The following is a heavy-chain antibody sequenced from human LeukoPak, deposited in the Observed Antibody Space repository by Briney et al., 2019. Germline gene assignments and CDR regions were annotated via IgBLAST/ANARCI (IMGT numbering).Heavy chain of an antibody. D-gene: IGHD3-3*01. Sequence: SDTLSLTCDVSVGSFTSTNCWTWVRPPPGKGLEWIGEGLLDGRTNYNQSLKSRLIMSVDLPENHISLKLTSVTAADTAVYYCAREGGFYRPLDYSGQGTLVTVSS. CDR1: VGSFTSTNC. J-gene: IGHJ4*02. CDR2: GLLDGRT. V-gene: IGHV4-4*02. CDR3: AREGGFYRPLDY.